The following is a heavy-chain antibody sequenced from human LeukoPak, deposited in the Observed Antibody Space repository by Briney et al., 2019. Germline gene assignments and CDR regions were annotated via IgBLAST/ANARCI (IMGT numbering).Heavy chain of an antibody. CDR3: MSSSWNAFDI. D-gene: IGHD6-13*01. J-gene: IGHJ3*02. V-gene: IGHV3-64*01. CDR1: GFTFSSYA. Sequence: GGSLRLSCAASGFTFSSYAMHWVRQAPGKGLEYVSAISSNGGSTYYANSVKGRFTISRDNSKNTLYLQMGSLRAEDMAVYYCMSSSWNAFDIWGQGTMVTVSS. CDR2: ISSNGGST.